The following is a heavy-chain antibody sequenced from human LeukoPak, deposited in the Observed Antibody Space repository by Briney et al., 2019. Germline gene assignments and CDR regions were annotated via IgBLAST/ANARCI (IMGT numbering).Heavy chain of an antibody. CDR3: ARGRGRYSSSSASLDY. Sequence: SETLSLTCAVYGGSFSGYYWSWVRQPPGKGLEWIGEINHSGSNNYKPSLKSRVTISVETSKNQFSLKLSSVTAADTAVYYCARGRGRYSSSSASLDYLGQGTRVTVSS. V-gene: IGHV4-34*01. D-gene: IGHD6-6*01. J-gene: IGHJ4*02. CDR1: GGSFSGYY. CDR2: INHSGSN.